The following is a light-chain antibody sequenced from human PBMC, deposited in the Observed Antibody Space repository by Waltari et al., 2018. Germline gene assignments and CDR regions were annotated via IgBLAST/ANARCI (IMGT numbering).Light chain of an antibody. J-gene: IGKJ4*01. CDR2: AAS. V-gene: IGKV1-9*01. CDR3: QQLHAYPLS. CDR1: QDISSH. Sequence: DIQLTQSPSFLSASLGDRVTITCRSSQDISSHLAWYQQEPGKAPKLLIYAASTLQTGVPSRFSGSGSGTEFTLRISSLQPEDFGSYYCQQLHAYPLSFGGGTKVEIK.